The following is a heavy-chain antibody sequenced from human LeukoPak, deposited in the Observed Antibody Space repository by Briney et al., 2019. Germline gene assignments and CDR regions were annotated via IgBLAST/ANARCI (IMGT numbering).Heavy chain of an antibody. V-gene: IGHV4-59*01. CDR3: ARGNIAVAGLIDY. D-gene: IGHD6-19*01. CDR2: IYYSGSA. J-gene: IGHJ4*02. Sequence: PSETLSLTCTVSGDSISSYYWSWIRQPPGKGLEWIGYIYYSGSANYNPSLKSRVTISVDTSKNQFSLKLSSATAADTAEYYCARGNIAVAGLIDYWGQGTLVTVSP. CDR1: GDSISSYY.